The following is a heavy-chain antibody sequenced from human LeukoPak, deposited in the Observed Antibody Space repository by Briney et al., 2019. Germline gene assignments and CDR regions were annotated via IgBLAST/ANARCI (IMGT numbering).Heavy chain of an antibody. CDR3: AKDRSAYDSSGYYYDGAFDY. D-gene: IGHD3-22*01. CDR2: ISYDGSNK. CDR1: GFTFSSYG. V-gene: IGHV3-30*18. Sequence: GGSLRLSCAASGFTFSSYGMHWVRQAPGKGLEWVAVISYDGSNKYYADSVKGRFTISRDNSKNTLYLQMNSLRAEDTAVYYCAKDRSAYDSSGYYYDGAFDYWGQGTLVTVSS. J-gene: IGHJ4*02.